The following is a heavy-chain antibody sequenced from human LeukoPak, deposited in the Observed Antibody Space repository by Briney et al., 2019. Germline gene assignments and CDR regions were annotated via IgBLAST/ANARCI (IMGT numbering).Heavy chain of an antibody. CDR1: GFTVSSNY. V-gene: IGHV3-66*02. CDR2: IYSGGST. Sequence: GGSLRLSCAASGFTVSSNYMSWVRQAPGKGLEWVSVIYSGGSTYYADSVKGRFTISRDNSKNTLYLQMNSLRAEDTAVYYCARREGYCSSTSCFEYYYYGVDDWGQGTTVTVSS. CDR3: ARREGYCSSTSCFEYYYYGVDD. J-gene: IGHJ6*02. D-gene: IGHD2-2*01.